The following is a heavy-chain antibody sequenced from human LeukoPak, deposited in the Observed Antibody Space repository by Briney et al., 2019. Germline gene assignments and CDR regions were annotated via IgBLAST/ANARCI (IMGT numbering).Heavy chain of an antibody. CDR3: ARDRQTSDYYYYYMDV. CDR2: IYYSGST. Sequence: SEPLSPTCTVSGGSISSYYWSWIRQPPGKGLEWIGYIYYSGSTNYNPSLKSRVTISVDTSKNQFSLKLSSVTAADTAVYYCARDRQTSDYYYYYMDVWGKGTTVTVSS. D-gene: IGHD1-1*01. CDR1: GGSISSYY. V-gene: IGHV4-59*01. J-gene: IGHJ6*03.